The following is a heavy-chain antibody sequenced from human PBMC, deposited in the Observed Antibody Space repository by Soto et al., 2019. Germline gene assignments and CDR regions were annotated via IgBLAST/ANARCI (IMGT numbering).Heavy chain of an antibody. Sequence: ASVKVSCKASGYTFTSYGISWVRQAPGQGLEWMGWISAYNGNTNYAQKLQGGVTMTTDTSTSTAYMELRSLRSDDTALYYCARDPSSGWYSYLYYFDYWGQGTLVTVPQ. V-gene: IGHV1-18*01. D-gene: IGHD6-19*01. CDR2: ISAYNGNT. CDR3: ARDPSSGWYSYLYYFDY. CDR1: GYTFTSYG. J-gene: IGHJ4*02.